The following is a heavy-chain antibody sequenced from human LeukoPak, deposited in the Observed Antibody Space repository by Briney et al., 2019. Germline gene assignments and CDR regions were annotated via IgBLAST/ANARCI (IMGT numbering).Heavy chain of an antibody. Sequence: QPGGSLRLSCAASGFNFNRYAMSWVRQAPGKGLEWVAGISSGDRTFHAESVKGRFTISRDKSKDTLYLQMNSLRAEDTAVYYCAKDATASPYFHWFDNWGQGTQVIVSS. CDR3: AKDATASPYFHWFDN. J-gene: IGHJ4*02. CDR1: GFNFNRYA. V-gene: IGHV3-23*01. D-gene: IGHD3-9*01. CDR2: ISSGDRT.